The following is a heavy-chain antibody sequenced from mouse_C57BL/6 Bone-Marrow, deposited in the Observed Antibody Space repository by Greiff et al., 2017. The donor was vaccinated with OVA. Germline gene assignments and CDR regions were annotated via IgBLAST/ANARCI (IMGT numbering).Heavy chain of an antibody. Sequence: EVKLVESGPVLVKPGASVKMSCKASGYTFTDYYMNWVKQSHGQSLEWIGVINPNNGGTSYKQKFKGKATLTVDKSSSTAYMELSTLTSSDFAVYDCASPYYSNQYDAMDYWGQGTSVTVSA. CDR3: ASPYYSNQYDAMDY. D-gene: IGHD2-5*01. CDR1: GYTFTDYY. CDR2: INPNNGGT. J-gene: IGHJ4*01. V-gene: IGHV1-19*01.